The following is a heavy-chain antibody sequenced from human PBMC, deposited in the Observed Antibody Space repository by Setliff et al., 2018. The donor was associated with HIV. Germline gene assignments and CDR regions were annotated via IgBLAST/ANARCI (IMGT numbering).Heavy chain of an antibody. D-gene: IGHD6-13*01. CDR3: ARDRDSSSWYHSAAAFDI. CDR1: GGIFSNYA. V-gene: IGHV1-69*13. CDR2: IIPIFGTA. Sequence: SVKVSCKASGGIFSNYAINWVRLAPGQGLEWMGGIIPIFGTADYAQRFQGRVTITADESTSTAYMELSSLRSADTAVYYCARDRDSSSWYHSAAAFDIWGQGTMVTVSS. J-gene: IGHJ3*02.